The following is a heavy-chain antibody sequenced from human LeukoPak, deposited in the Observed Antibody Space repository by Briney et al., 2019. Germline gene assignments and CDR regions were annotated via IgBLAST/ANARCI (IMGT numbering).Heavy chain of an antibody. J-gene: IGHJ4*02. V-gene: IGHV3-7*03. Sequence: GGSLRLSCAASGFTFSSYWMTWVRQAPGKGLEWVANINQDGSLRYYVDSVKGRFTISRDNAKDSLDLQMNNLRAEDTAVYYCAALIIGRPFDYWGQGTLVIVSP. CDR3: AALIIGRPFDY. CDR1: GFTFSSYW. D-gene: IGHD1-26*01. CDR2: INQDGSLR.